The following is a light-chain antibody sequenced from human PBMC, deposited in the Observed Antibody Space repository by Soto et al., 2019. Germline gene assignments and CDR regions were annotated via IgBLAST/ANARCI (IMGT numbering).Light chain of an antibody. CDR1: QSLTTRY. CDR3: QQYASSVVYT. V-gene: IGKV3-20*01. CDR2: AAS. Sequence: EIVLTQSPGTLSLSPGETATLSCRASQSLTTRYLAWYQQKPGQAPRLLIYAASTRATGTPDRFSGSGSGTDFTLTINSLEPEDFAVYFCQQYASSVVYTFGQGTKLEIK. J-gene: IGKJ2*01.